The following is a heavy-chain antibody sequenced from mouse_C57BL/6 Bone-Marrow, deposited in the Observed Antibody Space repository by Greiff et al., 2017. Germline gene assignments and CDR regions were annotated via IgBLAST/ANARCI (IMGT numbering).Heavy chain of an antibody. Sequence: VKLVESGPGLVAPSQSLSITCTVSGFSLTSYGVDWVRQSPGKGLAWMGVIWGVGSTNYTSALKSRLSISKDNSKSQVFLKMNRLQTEDTAIYYCARRRWYVEVWGTGTTVTVSS. CDR3: ARRRWYVEV. V-gene: IGHV2-6*01. CDR2: IWGVGST. CDR1: GFSLTSYG. J-gene: IGHJ1*03.